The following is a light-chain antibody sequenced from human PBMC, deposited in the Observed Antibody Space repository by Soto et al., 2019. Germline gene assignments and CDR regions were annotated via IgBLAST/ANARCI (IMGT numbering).Light chain of an antibody. V-gene: IGKV1-33*01. CDR1: QGISNY. CDR3: QQYGNLPLGYT. CDR2: DAS. Sequence: DIQMTQSPSSLSASVGDRVTITCQASQGISNYLNWYQQKPGKAPKLLIYDASNLETGVPSRFSGSGSGTDFTFTISSLQPEDIATYYCQQYGNLPLGYTFGQGTKLEIK. J-gene: IGKJ2*01.